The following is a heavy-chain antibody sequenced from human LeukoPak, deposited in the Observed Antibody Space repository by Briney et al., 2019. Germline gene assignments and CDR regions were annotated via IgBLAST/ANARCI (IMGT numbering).Heavy chain of an antibody. CDR2: INQGGSDK. V-gene: IGHV3-7*01. CDR3: TRDRSRAEDD. J-gene: IGHJ4*02. D-gene: IGHD1-14*01. Sequence: GGSLRLSCAASGFTFSGHWMSWVRQAPGKGLEWVANINQGGSDKYYVDSVKGRFTISRDNANNLLYLQMNSLRGEDTAVYYCTRDRSRAEDDWGQGTPVSVSS. CDR1: GFTFSGHW.